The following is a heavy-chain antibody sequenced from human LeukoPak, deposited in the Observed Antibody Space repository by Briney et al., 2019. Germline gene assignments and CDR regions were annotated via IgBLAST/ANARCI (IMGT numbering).Heavy chain of an antibody. Sequence: SVKVSCKASGGTFSSYAISWVRQAPGQGLEWMGGIIPIFGTANYAQKFQGRVTITADESTSTAYMELSSLRSEDTAVYYCARGNSAAAALAGPYYYYYMDVWGKGTTVTVSS. CDR2: IIPIFGTA. CDR1: GGTFSSYA. V-gene: IGHV1-69*13. D-gene: IGHD6-13*01. CDR3: ARGNSAAAALAGPYYYYYMDV. J-gene: IGHJ6*03.